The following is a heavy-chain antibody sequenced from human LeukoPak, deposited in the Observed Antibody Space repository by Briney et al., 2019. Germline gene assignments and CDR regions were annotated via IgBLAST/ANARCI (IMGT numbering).Heavy chain of an antibody. Sequence: SETLSLTCTVSGGSISSYYWSWIRQPPGKGLEWIGYIYYSGSTNYNPSLKSRVTISVDTSKNQFSLKLSPVTAADTAVYYCARHVSGGYDWGEFDYWGQGTLVTVSS. D-gene: IGHD5-12*01. CDR3: ARHVSGGYDWGEFDY. CDR1: GGSISSYY. J-gene: IGHJ4*02. CDR2: IYYSGST. V-gene: IGHV4-59*08.